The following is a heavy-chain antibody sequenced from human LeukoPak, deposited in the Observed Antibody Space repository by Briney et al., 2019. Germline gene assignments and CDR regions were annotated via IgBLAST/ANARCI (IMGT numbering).Heavy chain of an antibody. CDR2: IYHSGST. J-gene: IGHJ1*01. Sequence: SETLSLTCTVSGYSISSGYYWGWIRQPPGKGLEWIGSIYHSGSTYYNPSLKSRVTISVDTSKNQFSLKLSSVTAADTAVYYCARGATFSYYYDTDLAEYFQHWGQGTLVTVSS. D-gene: IGHD3-22*01. CDR3: ARGATFSYYYDTDLAEYFQH. V-gene: IGHV4-38-2*02. CDR1: GYSISSGYY.